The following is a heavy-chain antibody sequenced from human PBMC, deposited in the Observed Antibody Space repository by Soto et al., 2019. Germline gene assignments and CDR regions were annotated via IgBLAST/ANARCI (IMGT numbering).Heavy chain of an antibody. CDR3: AREGGSYDSGGYLIRGAFDI. Sequence: QVQLQESGPGLVKPSQTLSLTCSVSGDSISRIDYYWTWIRQHPEKGLEWIGNIYFRGNTYYSPSIGSRLTISVDTSKNQFSLKLTSVTAADTAVYYCAREGGSYDSGGYLIRGAFDIWGQGTMVTVSS. J-gene: IGHJ3*02. CDR1: GDSISRIDYY. CDR2: IYFRGNT. V-gene: IGHV4-31*03. D-gene: IGHD3-22*01.